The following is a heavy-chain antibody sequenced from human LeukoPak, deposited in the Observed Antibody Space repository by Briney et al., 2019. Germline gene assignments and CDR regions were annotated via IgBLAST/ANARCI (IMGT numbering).Heavy chain of an antibody. V-gene: IGHV4-30-2*01. D-gene: IGHD3-10*01. CDR2: IYHSGST. CDR3: ARDTGLLWFGVDY. Sequence: PSETLCLTCTVSGGSISSGGYYWSWIRQPPGKGLEWIGYIYHSGSTYYNPSLKSRVTISVDTSKNHSSLKLSSVTAADTAVYYCARDTGLLWFGVDYWGQGTLVTVSS. J-gene: IGHJ4*02. CDR1: GGSISSGGYY.